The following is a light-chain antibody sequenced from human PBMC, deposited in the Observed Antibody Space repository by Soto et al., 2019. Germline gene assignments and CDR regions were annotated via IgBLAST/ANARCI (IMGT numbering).Light chain of an antibody. CDR1: QSIGSW. Sequence: DFQMTQSPSTLSASVGDKVTMTCRASQSIGSWLAWYQQKPGKAPKVLIYDASSLESGVPSRFSGSGSGTEFTLIFSSLQPDDFATYYCQKYNSYFGQGTRLEIK. CDR2: DAS. J-gene: IGKJ5*01. CDR3: QKYNSY. V-gene: IGKV1-5*01.